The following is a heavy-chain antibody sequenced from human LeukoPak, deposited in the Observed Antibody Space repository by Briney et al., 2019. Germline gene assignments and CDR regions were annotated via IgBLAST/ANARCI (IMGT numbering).Heavy chain of an antibody. CDR2: ISSSSSYI. CDR1: GFTFSSYS. CDR3: ARARDSAYSVDY. D-gene: IGHD3-16*01. V-gene: IGHV3-21*01. J-gene: IGHJ4*02. Sequence: GGSLRLSRAASGFTFSSYSMNWVRQAPGKGLEWVASISSSSSYIYYADSVKGRFTISRDNAKNSLYLQMNSLRAEDTAVYYCARARDSAYSVDYWGQGTLVTVSS.